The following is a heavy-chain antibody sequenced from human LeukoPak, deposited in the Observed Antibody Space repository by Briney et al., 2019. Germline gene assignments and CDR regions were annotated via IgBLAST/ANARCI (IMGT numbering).Heavy chain of an antibody. CDR3: ARVKGRGSGFLLV. CDR1: GGSISSSSHY. Sequence: PSDTLSLPCSVSGGSISSSSHYWGWIRQPPGKGLEWIGSIYYSGSTYYNPSLKSRVTISVDTFKNQFSLKLTSVTAADTAVYYCARVKGRGSGFLLVWGKATTVTVPS. D-gene: IGHD6-25*01. CDR2: IYYSGST. J-gene: IGHJ6*04. V-gene: IGHV4-39*07.